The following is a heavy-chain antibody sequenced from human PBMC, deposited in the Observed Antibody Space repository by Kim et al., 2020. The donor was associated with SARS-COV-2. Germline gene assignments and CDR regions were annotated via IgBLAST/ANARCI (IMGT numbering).Heavy chain of an antibody. D-gene: IGHD3-10*01. Sequence: SETLSLTCAVYGGSFSGYYWSWIRQPPGKGLEWIGEINHSGSTNYNPSLKSRVTISVDTSKNQFSLKLSSVTAADTAVYYCARTYYYGSGSYHRTSNWFDPWGQGTLVTVSS. V-gene: IGHV4-34*01. J-gene: IGHJ5*02. CDR3: ARTYYYGSGSYHRTSNWFDP. CDR1: GGSFSGYY. CDR2: INHSGST.